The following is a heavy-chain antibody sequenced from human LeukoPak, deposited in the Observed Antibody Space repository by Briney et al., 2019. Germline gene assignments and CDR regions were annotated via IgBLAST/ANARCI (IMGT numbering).Heavy chain of an antibody. D-gene: IGHD2-15*01. Sequence: PGGSLRLSCAASGFTFSSYAMSWVHQAPGKGLEWVSAISGSGGSTYYADSVKGRFTISRDNSKNTLYLQMNSLRAEDTAVYYCAKVPRVVVVAATLFDYWGQGTLVTVSS. V-gene: IGHV3-23*01. J-gene: IGHJ4*02. CDR2: ISGSGGST. CDR1: GFTFSSYA. CDR3: AKVPRVVVVAATLFDY.